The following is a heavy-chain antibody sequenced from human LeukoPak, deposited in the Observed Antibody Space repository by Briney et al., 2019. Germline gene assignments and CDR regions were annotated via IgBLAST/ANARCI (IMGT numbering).Heavy chain of an antibody. V-gene: IGHV3-13*01. D-gene: IGHD5-12*01. Sequence: QSGGSLRLSCAASGFTFSSYDMHWVRQGLGKGLEWVSGIGIADDTYYPGSVKGRFTISREDAINSLYLQMNSLRAGDTAVYYCARRGFSGYDHWYFDLWGRGTQVTVSS. CDR1: GFTFSSYD. J-gene: IGHJ2*01. CDR3: ARRGFSGYDHWYFDL. CDR2: IGIADDT.